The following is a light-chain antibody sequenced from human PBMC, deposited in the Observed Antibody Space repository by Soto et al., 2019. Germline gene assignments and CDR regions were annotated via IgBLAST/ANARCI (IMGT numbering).Light chain of an antibody. CDR2: DVS. Sequence: QSALTQPASVSGSPGQSITISCTGTSSDIGAYDYVSWYQQYPGKAPKLIIYDVSDRPSGVSPRFSGSKSGSTASLTISGLQAEDEAEYYCSSYTGTSNVFGTGTKLTVL. V-gene: IGLV2-14*03. CDR3: SSYTGTSNV. CDR1: SSDIGAYDY. J-gene: IGLJ1*01.